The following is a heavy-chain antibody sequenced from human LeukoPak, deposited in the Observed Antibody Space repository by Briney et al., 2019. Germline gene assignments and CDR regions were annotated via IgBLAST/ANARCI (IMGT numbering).Heavy chain of an antibody. CDR3: ASTHDYVWGSYRQLDY. D-gene: IGHD3-16*02. Sequence: SETLSLTCTVSGGSISSYYWSWIRQPPGKGLEWIGYIYYSGSTNYNPSLKSRVTISVDTSKNQFSLKLSSVTAADTAVYYCASTHDYVWGSYRQLDYWGQGTLVTVSS. CDR2: IYYSGST. CDR1: GGSISSYY. V-gene: IGHV4-59*01. J-gene: IGHJ4*02.